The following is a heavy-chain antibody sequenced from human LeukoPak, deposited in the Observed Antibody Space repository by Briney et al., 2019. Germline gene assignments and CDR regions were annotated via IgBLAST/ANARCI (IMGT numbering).Heavy chain of an antibody. CDR3: ARDRGGSYSAIDY. Sequence: GSLRLSCAASGFTFSSYSLNWVRQAPGKGLEWGSFISSSSITIYYADSVKARFTISRGNAEKSLYLQMNSLRDEDTAVYYCARDRGGSYSAIDYWGQGTLVTVSS. CDR1: GFTFSSYS. J-gene: IGHJ4*02. CDR2: ISSSSITI. D-gene: IGHD2-15*01. V-gene: IGHV3-48*02.